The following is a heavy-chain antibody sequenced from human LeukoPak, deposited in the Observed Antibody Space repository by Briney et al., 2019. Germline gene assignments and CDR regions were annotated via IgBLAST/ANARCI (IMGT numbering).Heavy chain of an antibody. D-gene: IGHD3-9*01. Sequence: GASVKVSCKASGYTFTSYDINWVRQATGQGLEWMGWMNPNSGNTGYAQKFQGRVTITRNTSISTAYMELSSLRSEDTAVYYCARVSGYYDILTPGGESDYWGQGTLVTVSS. CDR1: GYTFTSYD. CDR3: ARVSGYYDILTPGGESDY. J-gene: IGHJ4*02. V-gene: IGHV1-8*03. CDR2: MNPNSGNT.